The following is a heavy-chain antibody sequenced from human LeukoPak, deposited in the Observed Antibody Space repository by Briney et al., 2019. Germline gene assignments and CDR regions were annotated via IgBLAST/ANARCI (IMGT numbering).Heavy chain of an antibody. Sequence: SVKVSCKASGGTFSNYAISWVRQAPGQGLEWMGRIIPLLDIANYAQKFQGRVTITADKSTSTAYMELSSLRSEDTAVYYCAIYQSDNNNLRYYYGVDVWGQGTTVTVSS. CDR1: GGTFSNYA. V-gene: IGHV1-69*04. CDR3: AIYQSDNNNLRYYYGVDV. D-gene: IGHD1-1*01. CDR2: IIPLLDIA. J-gene: IGHJ6*02.